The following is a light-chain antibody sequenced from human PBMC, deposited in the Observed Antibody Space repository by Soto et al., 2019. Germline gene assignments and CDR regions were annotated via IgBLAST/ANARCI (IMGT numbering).Light chain of an antibody. CDR1: QSVLYSSNNKNY. V-gene: IGKV4-1*01. J-gene: IGKJ1*01. Sequence: DIVMTQSPDSLAVSLGERATINCKSSQSVLYSSNNKNYLAWYQQKPGQPPKLLIYWASTRESGVPDRFSGXXXXXXXXXXXXXXQAEDVAVYYCQQYYSTPQTFGQGTKVEIK. CDR3: QQYYSTPQT. CDR2: WAS.